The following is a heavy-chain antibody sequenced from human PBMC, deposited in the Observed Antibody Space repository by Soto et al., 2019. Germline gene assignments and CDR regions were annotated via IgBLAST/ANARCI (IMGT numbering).Heavy chain of an antibody. D-gene: IGHD6-6*01. CDR3: ARAPLYSTSPKSALDI. V-gene: IGHV1-18*01. Sequence: QVQLVQSGPEVKKPGASVKVSCKASGYTFTSYGISWVRQAPGQGREWMGWISTYNGNPNYAQKLQGRVTMTTDTSPSTAYMELRSLRSDDTAVFYCARAPLYSTSPKSALDIWGQGTVVTVSS. J-gene: IGHJ3*02. CDR2: ISTYNGNP. CDR1: GYTFTSYG.